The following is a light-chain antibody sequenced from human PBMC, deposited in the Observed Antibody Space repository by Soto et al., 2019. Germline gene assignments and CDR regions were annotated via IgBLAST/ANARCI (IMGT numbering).Light chain of an antibody. CDR3: QHYHSQSIT. CDR1: QSVSSY. CDR2: DAS. V-gene: IGKV3-11*01. J-gene: IGKJ4*01. Sequence: EIVLTQSPATLSLSPGERATLSCRASQSVSSYLAWYQQKPGQAPRLLIYDASNRATGIPARFSGSGSGTEFTLTIDNLQPNDSATYFCQHYHSQSITFGGGTQVDVK.